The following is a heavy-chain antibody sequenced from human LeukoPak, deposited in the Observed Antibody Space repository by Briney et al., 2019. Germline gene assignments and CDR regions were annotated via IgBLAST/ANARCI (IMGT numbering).Heavy chain of an antibody. J-gene: IGHJ4*02. CDR3: AKEGDYYDSSGYYFDY. V-gene: IGHV3-23*01. CDR2: ISGSGGST. CDR1: AFIFSGHW. D-gene: IGHD3-22*01. Sequence: GGSLRPSCEGSAFIFSGHWMNWVRQAPGKGLEWVSAISGSGGSTYYADSVKGRFTISRDNSKNTLYLQMNSLRAEDTAVYYCAKEGDYYDSSGYYFDYWGQGTLVAVSS.